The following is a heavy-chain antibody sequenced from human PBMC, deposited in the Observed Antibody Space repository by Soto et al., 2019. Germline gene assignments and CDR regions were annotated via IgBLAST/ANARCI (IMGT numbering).Heavy chain of an antibody. V-gene: IGHV3-23*01. CDR2: ISGSGGST. CDR1: GFTFSSYA. CDR3: AKGGYLVTAGVTAHPYYYYGMDV. Sequence: EVQLLESGGGLVQPGGSLRLSCAASGFTFSSYAMSWVRQAPGKGLEWVSAISGSGGSTYYADSVKGRFTISRDNSKNTLYLQMNSLRAEDTAVYYCAKGGYLVTAGVTAHPYYYYGMDVWGQGTTVTVSS. J-gene: IGHJ6*02. D-gene: IGHD2-21*02.